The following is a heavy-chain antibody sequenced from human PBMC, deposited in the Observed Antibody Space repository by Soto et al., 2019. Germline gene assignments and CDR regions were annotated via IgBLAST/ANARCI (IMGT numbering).Heavy chain of an antibody. CDR3: ARRSYTSSWYLAFADY. D-gene: IGHD6-13*01. Sequence: LKSSRECISYIFTTFRNWWLRQMPGKGLEWMGIIYPGDSDTKYSPPFRGQVTISADKSISTAYLQWSSLKASDSAIYYCARRSYTSSWYLAFADYWGQGALVTVSS. V-gene: IGHV5-51*01. CDR1: SYIFTTFR. CDR2: IYPGDSDT. J-gene: IGHJ4*02.